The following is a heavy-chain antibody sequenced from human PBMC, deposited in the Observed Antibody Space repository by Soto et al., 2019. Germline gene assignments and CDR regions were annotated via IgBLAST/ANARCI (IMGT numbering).Heavy chain of an antibody. J-gene: IGHJ5*02. CDR3: ARWWSGSRQGFDP. CDR2: IYYSGST. Sequence: QVQLQESGPGLVKPSQTLSLTCTVSGGSISSGDYYWSWIRQHPGKGLEWIGYIYYSGSTYYNPSLKCRVIISVDTSKNQFSLKLSSVTAADTAVYYCARWWSGSRQGFDPWGQGTLVTVSS. D-gene: IGHD3-3*01. V-gene: IGHV4-31*03. CDR1: GGSISSGDYY.